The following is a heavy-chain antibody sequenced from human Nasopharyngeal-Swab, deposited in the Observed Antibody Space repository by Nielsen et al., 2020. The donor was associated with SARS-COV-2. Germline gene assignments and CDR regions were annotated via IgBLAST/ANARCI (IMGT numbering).Heavy chain of an antibody. CDR3: ARESTDYDFWSGYHAYYYYYMDV. CDR1: GGSISSSNW. CDR2: IYHSGST. V-gene: IGHV4-4*02. Sequence: SETLSLTCAVSGGSISSSNWWSWVRQPPGKGLEWIGEIYHSGSTNYNPSLKSRVTISVDKSKNQFSLKLSSVTAADTAVYYCARESTDYDFWSGYHAYYYYYMDVWGKGTTVTVSS. D-gene: IGHD3-3*01. J-gene: IGHJ6*03.